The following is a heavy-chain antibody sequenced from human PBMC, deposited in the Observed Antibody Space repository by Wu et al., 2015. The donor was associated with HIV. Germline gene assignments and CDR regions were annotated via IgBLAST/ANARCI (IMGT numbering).Heavy chain of an antibody. V-gene: IGHV1-2*02. CDR2: INPKNGGT. D-gene: IGHD5-24*01. CDR3: AKDWEIPDGPFNGWFDS. CDR1: GYRFSDYF. J-gene: IGHJ5*01. Sequence: QVQLEQSGAEVKKPGASVKVSCKASGYRFSDYFIYWVRQAPGQGLEWMGLINPKNGGTNYPQKFQGRVTLTRDTSINTVYMELRRLRSDDTAVYFCAKDWEIPDGPFNGWFDSWGQGTLVTVSS.